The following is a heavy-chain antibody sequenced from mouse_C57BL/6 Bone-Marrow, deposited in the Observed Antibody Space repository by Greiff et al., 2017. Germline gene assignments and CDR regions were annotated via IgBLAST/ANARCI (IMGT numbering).Heavy chain of an antibody. V-gene: IGHV5-6*01. Sequence: EVQGVESGGDLVKPGGSLKLSCAASGFTFSSYGMSWVRQTPDKRLEWVATIRSGGSYTYYPDSVTGRFTISRDNAKNTLYLQMSSLKSEDTAMYYCARGGPYFDYWGQGTTLTVSS. CDR3: ARGGPYFDY. CDR1: GFTFSSYG. J-gene: IGHJ2*01. CDR2: IRSGGSYT.